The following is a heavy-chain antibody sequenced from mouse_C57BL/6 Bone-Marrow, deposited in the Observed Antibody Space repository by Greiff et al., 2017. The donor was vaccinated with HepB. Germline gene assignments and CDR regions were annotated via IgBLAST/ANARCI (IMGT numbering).Heavy chain of an antibody. CDR2: ISSGSSTN. V-gene: IGHV5-17*01. Sequence: EVKLVESGGGLVKPGGSLKLSCAASGFTFSDYGMHWVRQAPEKGLEWVAYISSGSSTNYYADTVKGRFTISRDKAKNTLFLQMTSLRSEDTAMYYCARRDDYEGAYWGQGTLVTVSA. D-gene: IGHD2-4*01. J-gene: IGHJ3*01. CDR1: GFTFSDYG. CDR3: ARRDDYEGAY.